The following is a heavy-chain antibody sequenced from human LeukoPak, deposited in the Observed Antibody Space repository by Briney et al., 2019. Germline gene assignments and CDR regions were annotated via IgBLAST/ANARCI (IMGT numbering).Heavy chain of an antibody. CDR3: AKDSGSYFGLFDY. J-gene: IGHJ4*02. D-gene: IGHD1-26*01. V-gene: IGHV3-23*01. Sequence: PGGSLRLSWAASGFTFSSYAMSWVRQAPVKGLEWVSAISGSGGSTYYADSVKGRFTISRDNSKNTLYLQMNSLRAEDTAVYYCAKDSGSYFGLFDYWGQGTLVTVSS. CDR2: ISGSGGST. CDR1: GFTFSSYA.